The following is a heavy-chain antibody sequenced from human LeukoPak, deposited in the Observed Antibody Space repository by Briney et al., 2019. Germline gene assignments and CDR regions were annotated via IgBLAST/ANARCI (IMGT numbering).Heavy chain of an antibody. J-gene: IGHJ5*02. D-gene: IGHD6-19*01. Sequence: SETLSLTCTVSGGSISSYYWSWIRQPPGKGLEWIGYIYYSGSTNYNPSLKSRVTISVDTSKNQFSLKLSSVTAADTAVYYYASLGYSSGWYGRFDPWGQGTLVTVSS. V-gene: IGHV4-59*01. CDR1: GGSISSYY. CDR3: ASLGYSSGWYGRFDP. CDR2: IYYSGST.